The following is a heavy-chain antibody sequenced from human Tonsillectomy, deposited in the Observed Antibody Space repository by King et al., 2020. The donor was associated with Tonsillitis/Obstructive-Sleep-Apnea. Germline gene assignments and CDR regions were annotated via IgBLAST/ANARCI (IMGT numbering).Heavy chain of an antibody. V-gene: IGHV4-34*01. CDR1: GGSFSGYF. D-gene: IGHD4-11*01. Sequence: VQLPQWGAGLSKPSETLSLTCAVSGGSFSGYFWSWIRQPPGKGLEWIGEINHSGSANYNPSLKSRVTISVDTSTNQFSLKLSPVTAADTAIYYCARGWPGMTTFDFWGQGTLVTVSS. J-gene: IGHJ4*02. CDR2: INHSGSA. CDR3: ARGWPGMTTFDF.